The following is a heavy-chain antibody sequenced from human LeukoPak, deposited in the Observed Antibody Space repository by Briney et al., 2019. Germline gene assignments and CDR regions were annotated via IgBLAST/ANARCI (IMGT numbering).Heavy chain of an antibody. CDR3: ARPLLGPAPYDY. Sequence: GGSLRLSCAASGFTFSSREMNWVRQAPGKGLEWVSYISSSGSTIYYADSVKGRFTISRDNAKNSLYLQMNSLRADDTAVYYCARPLLGPAPYDYWGQGTLVTVSS. D-gene: IGHD2-21*01. J-gene: IGHJ4*02. CDR2: ISSSGSTI. CDR1: GFTFSSRE. V-gene: IGHV3-48*03.